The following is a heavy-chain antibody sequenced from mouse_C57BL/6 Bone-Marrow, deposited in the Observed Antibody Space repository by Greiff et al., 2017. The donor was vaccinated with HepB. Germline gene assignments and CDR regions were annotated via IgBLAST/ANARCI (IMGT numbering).Heavy chain of an antibody. CDR1: GFTFSSYA. Sequence: EVKLMESGEGLVKPGGSLKLSCAASGFTFSSYAMSWVRQTPEKRLEWVAYISSGGDYIYYADTVKGRFTISRDNARNTLYLQMSSLKSEDTAMYYCTRDNYSKGFAYWGQGTLVTVSA. V-gene: IGHV5-9-1*02. CDR3: TRDNYSKGFAY. CDR2: ISSGGDYI. J-gene: IGHJ3*01. D-gene: IGHD2-5*01.